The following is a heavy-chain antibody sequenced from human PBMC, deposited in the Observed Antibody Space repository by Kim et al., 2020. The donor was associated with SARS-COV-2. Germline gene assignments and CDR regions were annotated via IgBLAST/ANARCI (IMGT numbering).Heavy chain of an antibody. D-gene: IGHD6-13*01. Sequence: GGSLRLSCAASGFTFSSYAMSWVRQAPGKGLEWVSAISGSGGSTYYADSVKGRFTISRDNSKNTLYLQMNSLRAEDTAVYYCAKDDRYSKQGPNWFDPWGQGTLVTVSS. CDR2: ISGSGGST. V-gene: IGHV3-23*01. CDR1: GFTFSSYA. CDR3: AKDDRYSKQGPNWFDP. J-gene: IGHJ5*02.